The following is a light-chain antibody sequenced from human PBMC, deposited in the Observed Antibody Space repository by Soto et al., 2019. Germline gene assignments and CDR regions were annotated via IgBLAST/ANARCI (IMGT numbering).Light chain of an antibody. CDR3: QVWDIMTDNNV. CDR2: YDS. CDR1: NIGNKR. Sequence: SYELTQSPSVSVAPEKTATITCGGNNIGNKRVHWYRQKPGQAPVLLISYDSDRPSGIPERFSGSNSGNTATLTIIRVEAGAEADYYCQVWDIMTDNNVFGSGTKLTVL. J-gene: IGLJ1*01. V-gene: IGLV3-21*04.